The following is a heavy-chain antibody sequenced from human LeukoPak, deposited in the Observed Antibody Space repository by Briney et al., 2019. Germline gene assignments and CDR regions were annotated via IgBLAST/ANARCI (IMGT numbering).Heavy chain of an antibody. J-gene: IGHJ4*02. V-gene: IGHV1-24*01. D-gene: IGHD6-19*01. CDR2: FDPEDGET. CDR1: GYTLTELS. Sequence: ASVKVSCKVSGYTLTELSMHWVRQAPGKGREWMGGFDPEDGETIYAQKFQGRVTMTEDTSTDTAYMELSSLRSEDTAVYYCATGKWLDGSFDYWDQGTLVTVSS. CDR3: ATGKWLDGSFDY.